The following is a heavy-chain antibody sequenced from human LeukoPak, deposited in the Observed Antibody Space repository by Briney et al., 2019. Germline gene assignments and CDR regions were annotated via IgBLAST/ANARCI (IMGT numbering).Heavy chain of an antibody. J-gene: IGHJ3*02. CDR1: GYTFTSYA. D-gene: IGHD3-9*01. Sequence: ASVKVSCKASGYTFTSYAMHWVRQAPGQRLEWMGWIKNGNGNTKYSQKFQGRVTITRDASASTAYMELSSLRSEDTAVYYCAKMYYDILTGPLDDAFDIWGQGTTVTVSS. V-gene: IGHV1-3*04. CDR2: IKNGNGNT. CDR3: AKMYYDILTGPLDDAFDI.